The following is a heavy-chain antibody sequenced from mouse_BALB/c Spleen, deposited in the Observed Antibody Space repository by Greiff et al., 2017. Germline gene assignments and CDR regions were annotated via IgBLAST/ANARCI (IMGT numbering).Heavy chain of an antibody. CDR3: ARSRGGGYYAMDY. V-gene: IGHV1-7*01. J-gene: IGHJ4*01. CDR1: GYTFTSYW. Sequence: QVQLQQSGAELAKPGASVKMSCTASGYTFTSYWMHWVKQRPGQGLEWIGYINPGTGDTEYNQKFKDKATLTADKSSSTAYMQLSSLTSEDSAVYYCARSRGGGYYAMDYWGQGTSVTVSS. CDR2: INPGTGDT.